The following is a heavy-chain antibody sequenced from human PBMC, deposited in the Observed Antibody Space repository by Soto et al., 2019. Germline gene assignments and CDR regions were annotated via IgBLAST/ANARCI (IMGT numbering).Heavy chain of an antibody. D-gene: IGHD4-17*01. V-gene: IGHV3-23*01. CDR2: ISGSGGST. Sequence: EVQLLESGGGLVQPGGSLRLSCTASGFTFSSNAINWVRQAPGKGLESVSSISGSGGSTYYADSVKGRFTISRDNSKSTPSLQMNSLRAEDTALYYCAKDTYGDYSFDFWGQGTQVTVST. J-gene: IGHJ4*02. CDR1: GFTFSSNA. CDR3: AKDTYGDYSFDF.